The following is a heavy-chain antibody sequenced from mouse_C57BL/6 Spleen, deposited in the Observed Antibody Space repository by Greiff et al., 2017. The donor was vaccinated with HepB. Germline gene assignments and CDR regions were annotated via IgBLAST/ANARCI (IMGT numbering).Heavy chain of an antibody. J-gene: IGHJ4*01. V-gene: IGHV1-64*01. D-gene: IGHD3-2*02. CDR2: IHPNSGST. Sequence: QVQLQQPGAELVKPGASVKLSCKASGYTFTSYWMHWVKQRPGQGLEWIGMIHPNSGSTNYNEKFKSKATLTVDKSSSTAYMQLSSLTSEDSAVYYCARGGTAQATGGYAMDYGGQGTSVTVSS. CDR1: GYTFTSYW. CDR3: ARGGTAQATGGYAMDY.